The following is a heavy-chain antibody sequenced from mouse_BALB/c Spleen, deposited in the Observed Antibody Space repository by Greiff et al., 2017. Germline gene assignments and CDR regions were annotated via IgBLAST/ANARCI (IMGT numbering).Heavy chain of an antibody. Sequence: VHLVESGPGLVAPSQSLSITCNASGFSLTSYGVHWVRQPPGKGLEWLGVIWAGGSTNYNSALMSRLSISKDNSKSQVFLKMNSLQTDDTAMYYCARDRGGNFAYAMDNGGQGTSVTVAS. V-gene: IGHV2-9*02. J-gene: IGHJ4*01. CDR3: ARDRGGNFAYAMDN. CDR2: IWAGGST. CDR1: GFSLTSYG. D-gene: IGHD2-1*01.